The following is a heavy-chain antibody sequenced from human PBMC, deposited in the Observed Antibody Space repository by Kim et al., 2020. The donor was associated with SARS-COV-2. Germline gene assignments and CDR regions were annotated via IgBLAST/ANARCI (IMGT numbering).Heavy chain of an antibody. CDR3: ARRKDTGGGNTFGY. J-gene: IGHJ4*02. V-gene: IGHV3-74*01. Sequence: AHSGKGRFTISRDNAKNTLSLEMNSLRPEDTAVYYCARRKDTGGGNTFGYWGQGTLVTVSS. D-gene: IGHD2-15*01.